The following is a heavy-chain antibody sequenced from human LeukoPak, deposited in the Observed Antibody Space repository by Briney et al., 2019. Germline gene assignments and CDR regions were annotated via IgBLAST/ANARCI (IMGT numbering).Heavy chain of an antibody. CDR1: GYSSTSYW. J-gene: IGHJ4*02. CDR3: ARHRDYYDSSGYSLGFDY. V-gene: IGHV5-10-1*01. Sequence: PGASLRISCKGSGYSSTSYWISWVRQMPGKGLEWMGRIDPSDSYTNYSPSFQGHVTISADKSISTAYLQWSSLKASDTAMYYCARHRDYYDSSGYSLGFDYWGQGTLVTVSS. CDR2: IDPSDSYT. D-gene: IGHD3-22*01.